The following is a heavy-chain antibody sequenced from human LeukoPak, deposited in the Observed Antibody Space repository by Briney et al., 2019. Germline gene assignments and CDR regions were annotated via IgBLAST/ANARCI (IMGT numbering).Heavy chain of an antibody. Sequence: PGGSLRLSCAASGFTFSSYNMNWVRQAPGKGLEWISYISSSSSSIDYADSVKGRFTISRDNAKNSLYLQMNTLRAEDTAVYYCARRYSSGWYGLAWRGYYFDYWGQGTLVTVSS. J-gene: IGHJ4*02. D-gene: IGHD6-19*01. CDR1: GFTFSSYN. CDR3: ARRYSSGWYGLAWRGYYFDY. CDR2: ISSSSSSI. V-gene: IGHV3-48*01.